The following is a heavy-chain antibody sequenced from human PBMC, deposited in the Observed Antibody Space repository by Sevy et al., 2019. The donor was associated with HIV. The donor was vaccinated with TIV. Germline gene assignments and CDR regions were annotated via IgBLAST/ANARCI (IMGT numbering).Heavy chain of an antibody. CDR2: IIPIFGTA. CDR3: ARVRGDCSGGSCYYYYGMDV. V-gene: IGHV1-69*13. Sequence: ASVKVSCKASGGTFSSYAISWVRQAPGQGLEWMGGIIPIFGTANYAQTFQGRVTITADESTSTAYMELSSLRSEDTAVYYCARVRGDCSGGSCYYYYGMDVWGQGTTVTVSS. CDR1: GGTFSSYA. D-gene: IGHD2-15*01. J-gene: IGHJ6*02.